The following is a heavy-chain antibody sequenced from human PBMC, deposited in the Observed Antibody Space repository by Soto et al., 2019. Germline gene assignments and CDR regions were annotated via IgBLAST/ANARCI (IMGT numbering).Heavy chain of an antibody. CDR3: VRVAVTTASYFDY. CDR1: GFTFSDHY. D-gene: IGHD4-17*01. CDR2: SRNKVNSYTT. Sequence: PGGSLRLSCAASGFTFSDHYMDWVRQAPGVGLEWVGRSRNKVNSYTTEYAASVKGRFTISRDESNNSLYLQMNSLKTEDTAVYYCVRVAVTTASYFDYWGLGTLVTVSS. V-gene: IGHV3-72*01. J-gene: IGHJ4*02.